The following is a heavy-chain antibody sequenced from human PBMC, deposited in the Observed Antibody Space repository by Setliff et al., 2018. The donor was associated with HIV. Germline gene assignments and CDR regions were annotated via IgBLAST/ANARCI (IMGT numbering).Heavy chain of an antibody. Sequence: ASVKVSCKASGGTFSSYAISWVRQAPGQGLEWMGGIIPIFGTANYAQNVQGRVTVTMGTSTSTAYMELRSLKSDDTAVYYCARGKTWLRFLDYWGQGTLVTVSS. J-gene: IGHJ4*02. CDR1: GGTFSSYA. CDR3: ARGKTWLRFLDY. V-gene: IGHV1-69*05. D-gene: IGHD5-12*01. CDR2: IIPIFGTA.